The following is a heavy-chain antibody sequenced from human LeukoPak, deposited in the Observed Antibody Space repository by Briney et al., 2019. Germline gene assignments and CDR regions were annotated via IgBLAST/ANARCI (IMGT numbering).Heavy chain of an antibody. V-gene: IGHV3-7*01. CDR2: IKQDGSEK. CDR1: GFTFSSYW. J-gene: IGHJ6*02. Sequence: GSLRLSCAASGFTFSSYWMSWVRQAPGKGLEWVANIKQDGSEKYYVDSVKGRFTISRDNAKNSLYLQMNSLRAEDTAVYYCARGWLALYYYYYGMDVWGRGTTVTVSS. D-gene: IGHD3-9*01. CDR3: ARGWLALYYYYYGMDV.